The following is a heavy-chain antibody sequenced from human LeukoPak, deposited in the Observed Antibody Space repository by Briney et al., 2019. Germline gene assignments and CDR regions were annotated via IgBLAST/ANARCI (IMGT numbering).Heavy chain of an antibody. CDR2: INHSGST. CDR3: AXXTDPRYXYXDP. J-gene: IGHJ5*02. V-gene: IGHV4-34*01. Sequence: SETLSLTCAVYGGSFSGYYWSGIRQPPGKGLEGIGEINHSGSTDYNPSLKSRATMSVDTSKSQLSLKLTSVTAADTAVYYCAXXTDPRYXYXDPWGQXXXVTV. D-gene: IGHD5-18*01. CDR1: GGSFSGYY.